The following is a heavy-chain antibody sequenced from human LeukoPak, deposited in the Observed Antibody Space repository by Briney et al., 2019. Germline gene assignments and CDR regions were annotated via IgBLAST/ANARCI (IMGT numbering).Heavy chain of an antibody. D-gene: IGHD4-17*01. V-gene: IGHV4-34*01. CDR2: IHHSGST. Sequence: SETLSLTCAVYGGSVRDNYWSWIRQPPGKGLEWIGEIHHSGSTKYNPSLKSRVTISVDTSKNQFSLKLSSVTAADTAVYYCARHRGGYGDSAWGQGTLVTVSS. CDR3: ARHRGGYGDSA. CDR1: GGSVRDNY. J-gene: IGHJ5*02.